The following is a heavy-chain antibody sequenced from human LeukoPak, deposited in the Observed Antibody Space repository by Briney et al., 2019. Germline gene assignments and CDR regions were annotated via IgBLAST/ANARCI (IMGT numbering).Heavy chain of an antibody. J-gene: IGHJ5*02. CDR3: VRSGGTTGRWFDP. Sequence: SETLSLTCTVSGGSISSYYWSWIRQPPGKGLEWIGYIYYSGSTNYNPSLKSRVTISVDTSKNQFSLKLSSVTAADTAVYYCVRSGGTTGRWFDPWGQGTLVTVSS. D-gene: IGHD1-7*01. CDR2: IYYSGST. V-gene: IGHV4-59*01. CDR1: GGSISSYY.